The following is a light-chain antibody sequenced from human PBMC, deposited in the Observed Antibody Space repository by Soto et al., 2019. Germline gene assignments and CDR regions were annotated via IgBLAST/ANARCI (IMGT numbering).Light chain of an antibody. V-gene: IGLV4-69*01. CDR3: QTWGTGNVV. Sequence: QLVLTQSPSASASLGASVKLTCTLSSGHSSYAIAWHQQQPEKGPRYLMKLNSDGSHSKGDGIPDRFSASTSGAERYLTISSLQSEDEADYYCQTWGTGNVVFGGGTKLTVL. CDR2: LNSDGSH. CDR1: SGHSSYA. J-gene: IGLJ2*01.